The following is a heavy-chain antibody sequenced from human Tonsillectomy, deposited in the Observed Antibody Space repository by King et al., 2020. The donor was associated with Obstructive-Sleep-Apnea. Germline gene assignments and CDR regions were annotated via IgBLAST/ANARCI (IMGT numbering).Heavy chain of an antibody. D-gene: IGHD5-18*01. CDR1: GGTFRSFA. V-gene: IGHV1-69*04. J-gene: IGHJ4*02. CDR3: ARVREYTYGGGFWD. Sequence: QVQLVQSGAEVKKPASSVKVSCKASGGTFRSFAINWVRQAPGQGLEWMGGIIPTLGRTDYAQKCQGRVTITADQATTTIYLELGRLRSDDTAVYYCARVREYTYGGGFWDWGQGTLVTVSS. CDR2: IIPTLGRT.